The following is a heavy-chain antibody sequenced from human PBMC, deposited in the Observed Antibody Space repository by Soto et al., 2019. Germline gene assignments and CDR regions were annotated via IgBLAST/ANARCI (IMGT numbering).Heavy chain of an antibody. CDR3: ATSQKGYNWNYFDH. CDR2: VFYTGFT. V-gene: IGHV4-39*01. J-gene: IGHJ4*02. Sequence: GTLSLTCAVSVCSIGGSYYYWGWLRTSPGKGPEWIGSVFYTGFTSYNPSLESRVSVSVDTSKNQFSLKVSGVSAADTAVYYCATSQKGYNWNYFDHWGQGALVTVSS. D-gene: IGHD1-20*01. CDR1: VCSIGGSYYY.